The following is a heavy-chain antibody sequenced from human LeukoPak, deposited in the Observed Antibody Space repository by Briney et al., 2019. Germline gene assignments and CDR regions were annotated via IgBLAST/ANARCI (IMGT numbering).Heavy chain of an antibody. J-gene: IGHJ5*02. CDR2: INHSGST. D-gene: IGHD3-22*01. V-gene: IGHV4-34*01. CDR1: GGSFSGYY. CDR3: ARRITMIVVVPRVNWFDP. Sequence: SETLSLTCAVYGGSFSGYYWSWIRQPPGKGLEWIGEINHSGSTNYNPSLKSRVTISVDTSKNQFSLKLSSVTAADTAVYYCARRITMIVVVPRVNWFDPRGQGTLVTVSS.